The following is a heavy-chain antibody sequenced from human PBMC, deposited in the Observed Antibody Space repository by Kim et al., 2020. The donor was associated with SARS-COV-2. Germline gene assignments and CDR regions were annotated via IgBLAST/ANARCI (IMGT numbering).Heavy chain of an antibody. CDR3: ARDRIAAAGTDFDY. D-gene: IGHD6-13*01. Sequence: GGSLRLSCAASGFTFSSYAMHWARQAPGKGLEWVAVISYDGSNKYYADSVKGRFTISRDNSKNTLYLQMNSLRAEDTAVYYCARDRIAAAGTDFDYWGQGTLVTVSS. CDR2: ISYDGSNK. J-gene: IGHJ4*02. CDR1: GFTFSSYA. V-gene: IGHV3-30*04.